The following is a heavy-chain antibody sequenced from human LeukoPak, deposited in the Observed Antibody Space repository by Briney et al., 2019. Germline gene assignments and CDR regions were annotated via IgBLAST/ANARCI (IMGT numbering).Heavy chain of an antibody. CDR3: ARGVTSAWYLRYYFEY. D-gene: IGHD6-13*01. J-gene: IGHJ4*02. Sequence: GGSLRLSCAASGFIFRSYWMSWVRQAPGKGLEWVANIKQDGSETYYVDSVEGRFTISRDNAKNSLFLQMNSLRADDTALYYCARGVTSAWYLRYYFEYWGQGILVTVSS. V-gene: IGHV3-7*03. CDR1: GFIFRSYW. CDR2: IKQDGSET.